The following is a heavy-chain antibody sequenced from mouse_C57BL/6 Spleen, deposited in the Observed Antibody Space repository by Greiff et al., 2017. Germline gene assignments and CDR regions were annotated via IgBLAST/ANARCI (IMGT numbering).Heavy chain of an antibody. Sequence: EVKVVESGGGLVKPGGSLKLSCAASGFTFSDYGMHWVRQDPEKGLEWVAYISSGSSTIYYADTVKGRFTISRDNAKNTLFLQMTSLRSEDTAVYYCARGGWLLSYAMDYWGQGTSVTVSS. J-gene: IGHJ4*01. D-gene: IGHD2-3*01. CDR2: ISSGSSTI. CDR3: ARGGWLLSYAMDY. V-gene: IGHV5-17*01. CDR1: GFTFSDYG.